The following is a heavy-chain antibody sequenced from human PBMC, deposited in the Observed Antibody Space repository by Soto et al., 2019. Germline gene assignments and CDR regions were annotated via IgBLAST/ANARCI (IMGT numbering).Heavy chain of an antibody. CDR1: GGSVNSDNFY. CDR2: IYYTGST. V-gene: IGHV4-61*01. CDR3: AREFSNSPEAFDA. J-gene: IGHJ4*02. Sequence: PSETLSLTCTVSGGSVNSDNFYWSWIRQPPGRGLEWIGYIYYTGSTSYNPSLKSRVTISIDTSRNQFSLKLSSVTAADTAVYYCAREFSNSPEAFDAWGQGSLVT. D-gene: IGHD6-6*01.